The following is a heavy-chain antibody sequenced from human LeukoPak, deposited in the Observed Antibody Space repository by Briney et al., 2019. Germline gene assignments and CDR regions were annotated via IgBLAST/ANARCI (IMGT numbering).Heavy chain of an antibody. CDR2: IKQDGSEK. D-gene: IGHD3-10*01. CDR1: GFTFSSYG. Sequence: SGGSLRLSCAASGFTFSSYGMSWVRQAPGKGLEWVANIKQDGSEKYYVDSVKGRFTISRDNAKNSLYLQMNSLRAEDTAVYYCARDFNILLWFGESTYGMDVWGQGTTVTVSS. J-gene: IGHJ6*02. V-gene: IGHV3-7*01. CDR3: ARDFNILLWFGESTYGMDV.